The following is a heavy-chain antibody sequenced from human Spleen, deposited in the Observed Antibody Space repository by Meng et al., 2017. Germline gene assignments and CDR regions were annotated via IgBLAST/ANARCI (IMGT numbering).Heavy chain of an antibody. CDR1: GFTFRSHW. D-gene: IGHD6-13*01. Sequence: GESLKISCEASGFTFRSHWMTWVRQAPGKGLEWVLAISGSGGSTYYADSVKGRFTISRDNSKNTLYLQMNSLKAEDTAVYYCAKVGIAGSADAVDIWGQGTMVTVSS. J-gene: IGHJ3*02. CDR3: AKVGIAGSADAVDI. CDR2: ISGSGGST. V-gene: IGHV3-23*01.